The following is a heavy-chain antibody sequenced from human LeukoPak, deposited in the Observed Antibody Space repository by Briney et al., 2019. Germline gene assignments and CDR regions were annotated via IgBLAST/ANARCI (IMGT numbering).Heavy chain of an antibody. CDR3: ARGWSDCSSTSCYPLPFDY. J-gene: IGHJ4*02. V-gene: IGHV3-33*01. Sequence: GGSLRLSCAASGFTFSSYGMHWVRQAPGKGLEWVAVIWYDGSNKYYADSVKGRFTISRDNSKTTLYLQMNSLRAEDTAVYYCARGWSDCSSTSCYPLPFDYWGQGTLVTVSS. CDR2: IWYDGSNK. CDR1: GFTFSSYG. D-gene: IGHD2-2*01.